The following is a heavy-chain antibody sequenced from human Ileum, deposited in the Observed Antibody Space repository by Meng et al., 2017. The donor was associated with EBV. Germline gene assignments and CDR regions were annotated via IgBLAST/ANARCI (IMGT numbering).Heavy chain of an antibody. CDR3: ATSRIAKFDR. J-gene: IGHJ5*02. Sequence: QLQLQASGPGLVQPSQSLSLSCVISGDSVSSEKTAWNWIRQSPSRGLEWLGRTYRRYRWYYDYALSVKSRINISPDTSKNQVSLQLNSVTDEDTGIYYCATSRIAKFDRWGQGTLVTVSS. CDR1: GDSVSSEKTA. CDR2: TYRRYRWYY. V-gene: IGHV6-1*01.